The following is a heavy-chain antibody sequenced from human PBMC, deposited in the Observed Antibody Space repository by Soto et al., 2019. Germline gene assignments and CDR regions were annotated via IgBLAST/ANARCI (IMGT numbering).Heavy chain of an antibody. CDR3: ARIRIAAAGTSPIYYYYGMDV. CDR1: GGSISSSSYY. D-gene: IGHD6-13*01. J-gene: IGHJ6*02. Sequence: HSETLSLTCTVSGGSISSSSYYWGWIRQPPGKGLEWIGSIYYSGSTYYNPSPKSRATISVDTSKNQFSLKLSSVTAADTAVYYCARIRIAAAGTSPIYYYYGMDVWGQGTTVTVSS. CDR2: IYYSGST. V-gene: IGHV4-39*01.